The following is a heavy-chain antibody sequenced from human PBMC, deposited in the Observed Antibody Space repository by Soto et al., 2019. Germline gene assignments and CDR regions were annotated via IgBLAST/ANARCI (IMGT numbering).Heavy chain of an antibody. J-gene: IGHJ6*02. CDR1: GGSISSSSYY. CDR2: IYYSGST. V-gene: IGHV4-39*01. CDR3: ARARAITGTTGYYYYGMDV. D-gene: IGHD1-7*01. Sequence: SETLSLTCTVSGGSISSSSYYWCWIRQPPGKGLEWIGSIYYSGSTYYNPSLKSRVTISVDTSKNQFSLKLSSVTAADTAVYYCARARAITGTTGYYYYGMDVWGQGTTVTSP.